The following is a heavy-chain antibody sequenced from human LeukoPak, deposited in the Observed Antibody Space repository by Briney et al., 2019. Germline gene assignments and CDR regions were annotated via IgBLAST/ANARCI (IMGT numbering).Heavy chain of an antibody. J-gene: IGHJ4*02. D-gene: IGHD2-15*01. V-gene: IGHV3-23*01. CDR2: ISGSGGST. CDR1: GFTFSSCA. CDR3: AKEVVTLLFDY. Sequence: GGSLRLSCAASGFTFSSCAMSGFRQAPGKGLEWVSAISGSGGSTYYADSVKGRFTISRDNSKNTLYLQMNSLRAADTAVYYCAKEVVTLLFDYWGQGTLVTVSS.